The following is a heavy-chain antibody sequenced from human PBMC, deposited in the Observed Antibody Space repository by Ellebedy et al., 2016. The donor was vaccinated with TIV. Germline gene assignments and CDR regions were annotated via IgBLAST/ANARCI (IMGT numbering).Heavy chain of an antibody. CDR2: ISSSSNII. J-gene: IGHJ6*02. D-gene: IGHD2-21*01. CDR1: GFTFSSYE. CDR3: ARGGGDYYYYAMDV. Sequence: GESLKISCVASGFTFSSYEMNWVRQAPGKGLEWVSYISSSSNIIYYADSVKGRFTISRDNAKNSLYLQMNNLRAEDTAVYYCARGGGDYYYYAMDVWGQGTTVTVSS. V-gene: IGHV3-48*03.